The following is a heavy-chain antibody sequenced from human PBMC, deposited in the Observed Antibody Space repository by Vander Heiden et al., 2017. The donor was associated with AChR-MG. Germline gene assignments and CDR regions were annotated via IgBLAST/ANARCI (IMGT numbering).Heavy chain of an antibody. V-gene: IGHV4-38-2*01. CDR2: IYHSGST. CDR1: GYSISSGYY. D-gene: IGHD6-13*01. J-gene: IGHJ5*02. CDR3: ASSSSSWYYGWFDP. Sequence: QVQLQESGPGLAKPSETLSLTGAVSGYSISSGYYWGWIRQPPGKGLEWIGSIYHSGSTYYNPSLKSRVTISVDTSKNQFSLKLSSVAAADTAVYYCASSSSSWYYGWFDPWGQGTQVTVSS.